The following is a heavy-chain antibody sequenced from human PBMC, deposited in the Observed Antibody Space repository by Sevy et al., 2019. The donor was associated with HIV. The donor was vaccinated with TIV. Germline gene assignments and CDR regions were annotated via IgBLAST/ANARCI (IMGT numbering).Heavy chain of an antibody. V-gene: IGHV3-7*01. CDR2: IKQDGSEK. D-gene: IGHD3-3*01. J-gene: IGHJ3*02. Sequence: GGSLRLSCAASGFTFSSYWMSWVRQAPGKGLEWVANIKQDGSEKYYVDSVKGRFTISRDNAKNSLYLQMNSLRAEDTAVYYCVRVDDFWSGYPGDAFDIWGQGTMVTVSS. CDR1: GFTFSSYW. CDR3: VRVDDFWSGYPGDAFDI.